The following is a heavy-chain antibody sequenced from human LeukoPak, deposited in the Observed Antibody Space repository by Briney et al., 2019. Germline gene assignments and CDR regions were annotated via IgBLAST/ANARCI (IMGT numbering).Heavy chain of an antibody. CDR2: INPNSGGT. CDR1: GYTFTGYY. D-gene: IGHD2-2*01. J-gene: IGHJ4*02. CDR3: ARDLEHCRNIICSNSAY. V-gene: IGHV1-2*04. Sequence: ASVKVSCKASGYTFTGYYMHWVRQAPGQGLEWMGWINPNSGGTNYAQKFQGWVTMTRDTSISTAYMELSRLRSDDTAVYYCARDLEHCRNIICSNSAYWGQGTLVTVSS.